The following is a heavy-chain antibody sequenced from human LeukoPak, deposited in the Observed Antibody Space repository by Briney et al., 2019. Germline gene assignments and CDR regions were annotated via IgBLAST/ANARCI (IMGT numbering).Heavy chain of an antibody. V-gene: IGHV4-4*09. D-gene: IGHD2-15*01. CDR3: ARQRGPLPQRYYFDY. Sequence: SETLSLTCTVSGGSISSYYWSWIRQPPGEGLEWIGYIYTSGSTNYNPSLKSRVTISVDTSKNQFSLKLSSVTAADTAVYYCARQRGPLPQRYYFDYWGQGTLVTVSS. CDR2: IYTSGST. CDR1: GGSISSYY. J-gene: IGHJ4*02.